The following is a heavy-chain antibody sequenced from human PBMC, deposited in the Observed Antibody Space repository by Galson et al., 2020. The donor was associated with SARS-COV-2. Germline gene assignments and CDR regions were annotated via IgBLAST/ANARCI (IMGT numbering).Heavy chain of an antibody. J-gene: IGHJ6*02. Sequence: GESLKISCAASGYSFSSYGWNWVRQAPGRGLEWLAYISSSSATIHYADSVRGRFTISRDNAKNSLFLQMNSLRADDTAIYYCATITIFRFGMDVWGQGTTVTVSS. V-gene: IGHV3-48*04. CDR1: GYSFSSYG. D-gene: IGHD3-3*01. CDR2: ISSSSATI. CDR3: ATITIFRFGMDV.